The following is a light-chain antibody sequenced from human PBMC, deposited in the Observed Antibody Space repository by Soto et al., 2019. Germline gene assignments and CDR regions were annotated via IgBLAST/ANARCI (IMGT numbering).Light chain of an antibody. CDR1: QSISNL. Sequence: DIQMTQSPSTLSASVGDRVTITCRASQSISNLLAWYQQKPGRAPTLLIYKASTLESGVPSRFSGSTSGTEFPLTISSLQPDDLATYYCQQYNSYPLTFGQGTRLEIK. CDR3: QQYNSYPLT. J-gene: IGKJ5*01. V-gene: IGKV1-5*03. CDR2: KAS.